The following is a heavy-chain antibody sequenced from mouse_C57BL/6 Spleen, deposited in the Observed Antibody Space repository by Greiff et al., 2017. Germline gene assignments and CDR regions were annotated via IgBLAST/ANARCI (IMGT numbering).Heavy chain of an antibody. CDR3: AREDGFDY. V-gene: IGHV1-69*01. J-gene: IGHJ2*01. CDR1: GYTFTSYW. D-gene: IGHD2-3*01. CDR2: IDPSDSYT. Sequence: QVQLQQPGAELVMPGASVKLSCKASGYTFTSYWRHWVKQRPGQGLEWIGEIDPSDSYTNYNQKFKGKSTLTVDKSSSTAYMQLSSLTSEDSAVYYCAREDGFDYWGQGTTLTVSS.